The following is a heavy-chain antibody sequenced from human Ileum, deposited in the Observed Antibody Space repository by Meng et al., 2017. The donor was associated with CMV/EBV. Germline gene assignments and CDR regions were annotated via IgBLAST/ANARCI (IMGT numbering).Heavy chain of an antibody. CDR3: AKGWSRDLDS. Sequence: GGSLRLSCEASGFTFNTYPMTWVRQVLGKGLEWVSSIGSGGADLYYTDSVKGRFTISRDNSKNTLDLHMNSLRAEDTAVYYCAKGWSRDLDSWGQGVLVTVSS. V-gene: IGHV3-23*01. J-gene: IGHJ4*02. CDR2: IGSGGADL. CDR1: GFTFNTYP.